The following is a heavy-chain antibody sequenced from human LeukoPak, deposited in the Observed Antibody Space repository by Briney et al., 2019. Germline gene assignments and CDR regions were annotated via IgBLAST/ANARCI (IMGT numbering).Heavy chain of an antibody. J-gene: IGHJ4*02. Sequence: SETLSLTCTVSGGSISSYYWSWIRQPPGKGLEWIGYIYYSGSTNYNPSLKSRVTISVDTSKNQFSLKLSSVTAADTAVYYCARAEYRPGSGSYYAYWGQGTLVTVSS. CDR2: IYYSGST. D-gene: IGHD3-10*01. CDR3: ARAEYRPGSGSYYAY. CDR1: GGSISSYY. V-gene: IGHV4-59*01.